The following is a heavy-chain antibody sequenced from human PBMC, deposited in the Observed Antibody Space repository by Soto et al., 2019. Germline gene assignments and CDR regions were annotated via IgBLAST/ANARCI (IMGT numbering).Heavy chain of an antibody. CDR1: GFTFSSYA. Sequence: GGSLRLSCAASGFTFSSYAMSWVRQAPGKGLEWVSAISGSGGSTYYADSVKGRFTISRDNSKNTLYLQMNSLRAEDTAVYYCAKGRVVVTREAAWYFDLWGRGTLVTVSS. V-gene: IGHV3-23*01. CDR3: AKGRVVVTREAAWYFDL. J-gene: IGHJ2*01. D-gene: IGHD2-21*02. CDR2: ISGSGGST.